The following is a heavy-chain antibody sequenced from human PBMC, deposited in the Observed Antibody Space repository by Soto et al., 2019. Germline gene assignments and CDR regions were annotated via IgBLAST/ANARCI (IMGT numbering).Heavy chain of an antibody. V-gene: IGHV4-31*02. CDR3: ARGYSSSSWYYGMDV. CDR1: GGPVSGDDLY. D-gene: IGHD6-13*01. CDR2: VYHTGTT. Sequence: PSETLSLTCVVSGGPVSGDDLYWSWIRHLPGKGLEWIANVYHTGTTYYNPSLKSRVSMSVDTSQNQFSLILASVTAADTAVYYCARGYSSSSWYYGMDVWGQGTTVTSP. J-gene: IGHJ6*02.